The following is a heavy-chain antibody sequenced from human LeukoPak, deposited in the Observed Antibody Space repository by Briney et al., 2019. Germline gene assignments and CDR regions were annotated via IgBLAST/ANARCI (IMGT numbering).Heavy chain of an antibody. CDR2: INTNTGNP. CDR1: GYTLTSYA. V-gene: IGHV7-4-1*02. CDR3: ARGNPGAPLDY. J-gene: IGHJ4*02. D-gene: IGHD2/OR15-2a*01. Sequence: ASVKVSCKASGYTLTSYAMHWVRQAPGQGLEWMGWINTNTGNPAYAQGFTGRFVFSLDTSVSTAYLQISSLKAEDTAVYYCARGNPGAPLDYWGRGTLSPSPQ.